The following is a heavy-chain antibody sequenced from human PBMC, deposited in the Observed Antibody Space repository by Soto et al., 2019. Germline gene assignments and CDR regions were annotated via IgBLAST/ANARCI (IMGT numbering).Heavy chain of an antibody. CDR1: GGSISSYY. D-gene: IGHD6-19*01. CDR2: IYYSGST. V-gene: IGHV4-59*01. CDR3: ARVGAGQWPSRDPLTWFAP. J-gene: IGHJ5*02. Sequence: SETLSLTCTVSGGSISSYYWSWIRQPPGKGLEWIGYIYYSGSTNYNPSLKSRVTISVDTSKNQFSLKLSSVTAADTAVYYCARVGAGQWPSRDPLTWFAPWGQGTLVTVSS.